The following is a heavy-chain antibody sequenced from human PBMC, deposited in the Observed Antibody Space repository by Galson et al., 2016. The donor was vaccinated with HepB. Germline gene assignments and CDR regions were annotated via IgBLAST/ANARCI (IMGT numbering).Heavy chain of an antibody. Sequence: VKVSCKASGYTFTTYFIHWIRQAPGQGLEWMGRIDPSGGVTTYSQKFQGRITMSRDTSTSSVFMDVRSLASEDTAVYYCALGRLAYFFEHWGQGTLISVSS. V-gene: IGHV1-46*01. CDR2: IDPSGGVT. CDR1: GYTFTTYF. CDR3: ALGRLAYFFEH. J-gene: IGHJ4*02.